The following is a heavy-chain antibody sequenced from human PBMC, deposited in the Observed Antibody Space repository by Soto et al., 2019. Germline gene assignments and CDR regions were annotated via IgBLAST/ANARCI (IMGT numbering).Heavy chain of an antibody. CDR3: AKDAPLWGLAPFLDY. Sequence: EVQLLESGGGLVQPGGSLRLSCAASGFTFSSYAMSLVRQAPGKGLQWVSAISGSGGSTYYADSVKGRFTIPRDNSKNTLYLQMNSLRAEDTAVDYGAKDAPLWGLAPFLDYWGQGTLVTVSS. V-gene: IGHV3-23*01. J-gene: IGHJ4*02. CDR1: GFTFSSYA. D-gene: IGHD3-16*01. CDR2: ISGSGGST.